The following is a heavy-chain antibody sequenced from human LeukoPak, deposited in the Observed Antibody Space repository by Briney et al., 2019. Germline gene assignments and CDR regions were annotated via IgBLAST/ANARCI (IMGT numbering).Heavy chain of an antibody. V-gene: IGHV3-7*01. Sequence: PGGSLRLSCAASGFTFSSYWMSWVRQAPGKGLEWVANIKQDGSEKYYVDSVKGRSTISRDNAENSLYLQMNSLRAEDTAVYYCARDRIRQFPGGAFDIWGQGTMVTVSS. CDR3: ARDRIRQFPGGAFDI. CDR1: GFTFSSYW. D-gene: IGHD3-10*01. J-gene: IGHJ3*02. CDR2: IKQDGSEK.